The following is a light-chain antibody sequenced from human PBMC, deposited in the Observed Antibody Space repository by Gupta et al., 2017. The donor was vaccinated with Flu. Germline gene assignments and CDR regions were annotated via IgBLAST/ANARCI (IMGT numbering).Light chain of an antibody. Sequence: QSVLTQPPSVSGAPGQRVIISCTGSSSNIGAGYDVHWYQQFPQTAPKLLIYGNNKRPAGVPDRFSVSKAGTSASMAITGLQAEDEADYYCQSYDSSLSEVFGGGTRLTVL. CDR1: SSNIGAGYD. CDR2: GNN. CDR3: QSYDSSLSEV. V-gene: IGLV1-40*01. J-gene: IGLJ3*02.